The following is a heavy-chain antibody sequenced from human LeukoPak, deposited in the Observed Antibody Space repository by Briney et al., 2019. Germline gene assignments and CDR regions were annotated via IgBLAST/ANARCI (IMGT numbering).Heavy chain of an antibody. CDR1: GFTFSSYD. J-gene: IGHJ4*02. Sequence: PGGSLRLSCLTSGFTFSSYDMHWVRQATGEGLEWISAIDPVGNTWYSDSVKGRFTISRDNAKNALYLQMNSLRAADTAVYYCLVTTRSRGFDYWGQGTLVTVSS. D-gene: IGHD1/OR15-1a*01. CDR2: IDPVGNT. CDR3: LVTTRSRGFDY. V-gene: IGHV3-13*01.